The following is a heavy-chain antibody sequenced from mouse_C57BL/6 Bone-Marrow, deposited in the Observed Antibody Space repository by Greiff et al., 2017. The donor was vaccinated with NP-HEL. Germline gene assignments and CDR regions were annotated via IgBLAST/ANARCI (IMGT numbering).Heavy chain of an antibody. CDR2: INPYNGGT. V-gene: IGHV1-19*01. CDR3: ARDGYYVFSLYFDY. J-gene: IGHJ2*01. CDR1: GYTFTDYY. Sequence: VQLQQSGPVLVKPGASVKMSCKASGYTFTDYYMNWVKQSPGKSLEWIGVINPYNGGTSYNEKFKGKATLTVDKSSSTAYMELNSLTSEDSAVYYCARDGYYVFSLYFDYWGQGTTLTVSS. D-gene: IGHD2-3*01.